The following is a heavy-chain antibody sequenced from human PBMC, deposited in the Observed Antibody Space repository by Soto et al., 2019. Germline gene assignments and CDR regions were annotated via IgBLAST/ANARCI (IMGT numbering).Heavy chain of an antibody. CDR1: GGSISSYY. D-gene: IGHD3-10*01. CDR3: ARAIRRGVGFDY. CDR2: IYHRGTT. Sequence: QVQLQESGPGLVKPSETLSLTCTVSGGSISSYYWSWIRQPPGKGLEWIGYIYHRGTTNYIPSLKSRVTISADMSKNQFSLKLSSVTAADTAAYYCARAIRRGVGFDYCGQGTLVTVSS. V-gene: IGHV4-59*01. J-gene: IGHJ4*02.